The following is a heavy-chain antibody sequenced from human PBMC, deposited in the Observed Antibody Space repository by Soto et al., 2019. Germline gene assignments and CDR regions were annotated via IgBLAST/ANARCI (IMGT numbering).Heavy chain of an antibody. J-gene: IGHJ4*02. Sequence: QITLKESGPTVVKPTETLTLTCTFSGFSLTTSGVGVGWVRQSPGKAPEWLALIYWDDDKRYSTSLKSRLTITKDTSKNQVVLTMANVDPADTATYYCAHRVLRTVFGLVTTTAIYFDFWGQGTPDVVSS. CDR3: AHRVLRTVFGLVTTTAIYFDF. V-gene: IGHV2-5*02. CDR2: IYWDDDK. CDR1: GFSLTTSGVG. D-gene: IGHD3-3*01.